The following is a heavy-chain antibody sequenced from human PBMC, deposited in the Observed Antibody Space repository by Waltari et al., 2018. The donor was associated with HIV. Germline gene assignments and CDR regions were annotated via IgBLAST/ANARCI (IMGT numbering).Heavy chain of an antibody. D-gene: IGHD3-16*01. J-gene: IGHJ4*02. CDR3: VRDPKTSWGELDY. V-gene: IGHV3-48*02. CDR2: ISSSGSTI. CDR1: GFVFSSYI. Sequence: EVQLVESGGGLVQPEESLRLSCAASGFVFSSYIMNWVRQAPGEGLELISFISSSGSTIYYADDVKGRFTVSRDNAENSLYLQMNSLRDEDTAVYYCVRDPKTSWGELDYWGQGTLVAVSS.